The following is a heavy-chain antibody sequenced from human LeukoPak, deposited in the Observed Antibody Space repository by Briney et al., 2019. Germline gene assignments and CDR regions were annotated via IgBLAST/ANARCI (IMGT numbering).Heavy chain of an antibody. CDR1: GFTFSSYA. CDR3: ARGPLVQDYGDYVFLPHDFDY. J-gene: IGHJ4*02. V-gene: IGHV3-30-3*01. CDR2: ISYDGSNK. D-gene: IGHD4-17*01. Sequence: GRSLRLSCAASGFTFSSYAMRWVRQAPGKGLEWVAVISYDGSNKYYADSVKGRFTISRDNSKNTLYLQMNSLRAEDTAVYYCARGPLVQDYGDYVFLPHDFDYWGQGTLVTVSS.